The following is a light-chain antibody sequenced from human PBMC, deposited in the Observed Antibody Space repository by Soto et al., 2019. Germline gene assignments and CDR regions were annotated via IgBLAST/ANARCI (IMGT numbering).Light chain of an antibody. J-gene: IGKJ5*01. CDR1: LTISSW. CDR2: DAS. V-gene: IGKV1-12*01. Sequence: IQRTPSPSTETASVGDRVIITCLSFLTISSWVAWYQQIPGKAPKLLIYDASILQTGVPSRFSGSGSGTDFTLTIYCLQPEDFATYYCQLSKIFPITFCQGTRLEI. CDR3: QLSKIFPIT.